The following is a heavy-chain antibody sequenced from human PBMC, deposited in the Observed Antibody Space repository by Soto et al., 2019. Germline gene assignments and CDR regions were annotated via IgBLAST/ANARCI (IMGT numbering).Heavy chain of an antibody. CDR3: AREGNLGRWIQPLDS. CDR2: IYDSGST. V-gene: IGHV4-31*03. CDR1: GGSISSGDYY. D-gene: IGHD2-2*03. J-gene: IGHJ4*02. Sequence: PSETLSLTCTVSGGSISSGDYYWSWLRQHPGKGLEWIGYIYDSGSTYYNPSLKSRVTMSVDTSKNHFSLKLISVTTADTAVYFCAREGNLGRWIQPLDSWGQGTLVTVSS.